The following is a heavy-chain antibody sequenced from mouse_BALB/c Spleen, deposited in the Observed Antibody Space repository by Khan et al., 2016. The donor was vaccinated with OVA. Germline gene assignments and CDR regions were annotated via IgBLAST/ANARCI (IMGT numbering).Heavy chain of an antibody. CDR3: AREGLRVVAMDY. CDR1: GYTFTAYD. Sequence: QVQLQQSGPELVKPGASVKISCKASGYTFTAYDINWVKQRPGQGLEWIGWIYPGDGSTQYNEDFKGKATLTADRSSNTAYMQLSSLASENSAVYFCAREGLRVVAMDYWGQGTSVSVSS. CDR2: IYPGDGST. D-gene: IGHD2-4*01. V-gene: IGHV1S56*01. J-gene: IGHJ4*01.